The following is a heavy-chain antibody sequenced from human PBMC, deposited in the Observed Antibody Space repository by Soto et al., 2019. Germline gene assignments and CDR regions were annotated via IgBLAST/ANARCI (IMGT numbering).Heavy chain of an antibody. Sequence: QVQLQESGPGLVKPSQTLSLTCTVSGGSISSGGYYWSWIRQHPGKGLEWIGYIYYAGSTYYNPSLKSRXXNXVXXSKNQFALKLSSVTAADTAVYYCARDRAGHFWFDPWGQGTLVTVSS. D-gene: IGHD3-3*02. J-gene: IGHJ5*02. V-gene: IGHV4-31*03. CDR2: IYYAGST. CDR3: ARDRAGHFWFDP. CDR1: GGSISSGGYY.